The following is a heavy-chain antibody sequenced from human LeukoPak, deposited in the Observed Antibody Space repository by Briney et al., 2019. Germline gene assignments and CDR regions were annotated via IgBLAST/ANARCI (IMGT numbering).Heavy chain of an antibody. CDR2: IRTVGNDP. V-gene: IGHV3-23*01. CDR3: AKNGPGGYCSSTSCYYYMDV. Sequence: PGGSLRLSCVASGFQFSSFAMSWVRQAPGRGLQWVSAIRTVGNDPSYADSVRGRFTISRDNSKNTLYLQMDSLRVEDMGIYYCAKNGPGGYCSSTSCYYYMDVWGKGTTVTVSS. CDR1: GFQFSSFA. J-gene: IGHJ6*03. D-gene: IGHD2-2*01.